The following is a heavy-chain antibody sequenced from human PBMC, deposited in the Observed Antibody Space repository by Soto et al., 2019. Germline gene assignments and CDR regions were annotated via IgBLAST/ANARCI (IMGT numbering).Heavy chain of an antibody. J-gene: IGHJ4*02. D-gene: IGHD4-17*01. CDR3: ANDGIGDYYY. CDR2: IYYSGST. CDR1: GGSISSSSYY. V-gene: IGHV4-39*01. Sequence: QLQLQESGPGLVKPSETLSLTCTVSGGSISSSSYYWGWIRQPPGKGLEWIGSIYYSGSTYYNPTLKSRVTISVDTSKNQFSLKLSSVTAADTAVYYCANDGIGDYYYWGQGTLVTVSS.